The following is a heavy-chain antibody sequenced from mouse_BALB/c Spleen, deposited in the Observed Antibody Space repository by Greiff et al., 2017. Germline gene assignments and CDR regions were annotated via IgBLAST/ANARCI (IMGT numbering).Heavy chain of an antibody. CDR3: SLTEGYFDV. J-gene: IGHJ1*01. V-gene: IGHV5-6*01. CDR1: GFSFSSSG. CDR2: ISSGGSYT. D-gene: IGHD4-1*01. Sequence: EVQLVESGGDLVKPGGSLKLSCAASGFSFSSSGMSWVRQTPDKRLAWVATISSGGSYTYYPDSVKGRFTISRDNAKNTLYLQMSSQKSEDTAMYYCSLTEGYFDVWGAGTTVTGSA.